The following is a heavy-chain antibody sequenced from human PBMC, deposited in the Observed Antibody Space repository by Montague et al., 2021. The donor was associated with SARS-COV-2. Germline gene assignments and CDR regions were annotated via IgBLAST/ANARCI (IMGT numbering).Heavy chain of an antibody. CDR1: SGSLSGYD. CDR3: WRGTAYDHVYY. Sequence: SETLSLTCTVSSGSLSGYDYYWIRQPPGKGREWIGFTHYSGTTKXYPSLKSRLNMSLDTSKNQYSLTLNSVTAADTAIYFCWRGTAYDHVYYWGQGAPVTVAP. CDR2: THYSGTT. J-gene: IGHJ4*02. D-gene: IGHD2-8*02. V-gene: IGHV4-59*12.